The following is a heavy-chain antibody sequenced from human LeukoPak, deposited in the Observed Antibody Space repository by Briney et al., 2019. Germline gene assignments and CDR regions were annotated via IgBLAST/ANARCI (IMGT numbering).Heavy chain of an antibody. CDR1: GFTFSNAW. CDR3: AQWLGDY. V-gene: IGHV3-15*01. J-gene: IGHJ4*02. D-gene: IGHD6-19*01. Sequence: GGSLRLSCAASGFTFSNAWMSWVRQAPGKGLEWVGRIISKTDGGTTDYAAPVKGRFTISRDDSKNTLYLQMNSLKTEDTAVYYRAQWLGDYWGQGTLVTVSS. CDR2: IISKTDGGTT.